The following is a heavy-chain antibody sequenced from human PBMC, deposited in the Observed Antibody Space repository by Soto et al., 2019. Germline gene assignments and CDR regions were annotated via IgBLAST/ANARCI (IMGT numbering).Heavy chain of an antibody. CDR3: ARHRRVSSP. CDR1: GGSISSSSYY. CDR2: IYYSGST. Sequence: SETLSLTCTVSGGSISSSSYYWGWIRQPPGKGLEWIGSIYYSGSTYYNPSLKSRVTISVDTSKNQFSLKLSSVTAADTAVYYCARHRRVSSPWGQGTLVTVS. V-gene: IGHV4-39*01. J-gene: IGHJ5*02.